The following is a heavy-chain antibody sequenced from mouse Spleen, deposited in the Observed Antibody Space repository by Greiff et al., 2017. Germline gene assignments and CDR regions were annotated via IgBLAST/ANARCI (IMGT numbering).Heavy chain of an antibody. V-gene: IGHV5-9*04. CDR3: ARRAPSSVVARDWYFDV. D-gene: IGHD1-1*01. J-gene: IGHJ1*01. Sequence: EVKLVESGGGLVKLGGSLKLSCAASGFTFSSYAMSWVRQTPEKRLEWVATISSGGGNTYYPDSVKGRFTISRDNAKNTLYLQMSSLKSEDTAMYYCARRAPSSVVARDWYFDVWGAGTTVTVSS. CDR1: GFTFSSYA. CDR2: ISSGGGNT.